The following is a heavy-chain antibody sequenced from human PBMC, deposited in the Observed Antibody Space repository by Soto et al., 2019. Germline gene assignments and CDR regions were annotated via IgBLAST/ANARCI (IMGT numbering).Heavy chain of an antibody. Sequence: GASVKVSCKASGGTFSSYASSWVRQAPGQGLEWMGGIIPIFGTANYAQKFQGRVTITADESTSTAYMELSSLRSEDTAVYYCARDRNYGLALGNYGMDVWGQGTTVTVSS. CDR3: ARDRNYGLALGNYGMDV. J-gene: IGHJ6*02. D-gene: IGHD4-4*01. CDR1: GGTFSSYA. V-gene: IGHV1-69*13. CDR2: IIPIFGTA.